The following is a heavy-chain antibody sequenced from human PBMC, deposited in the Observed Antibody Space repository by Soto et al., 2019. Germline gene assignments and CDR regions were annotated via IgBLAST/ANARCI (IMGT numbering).Heavy chain of an antibody. CDR2: ISYDGTNK. V-gene: IGHV3-30-3*01. J-gene: IGHJ4*02. D-gene: IGHD7-27*01. CDR3: ARDPKTSGGQHWAFNYFDS. Sequence: GGSLRLSCAASGFSFSISPMHWVRQSPGKGPEWVALISYDGTNKFYADSVKGRFTTSRDNSKSTLYLQVDSLRPEDAAVYYCARDPKTSGGQHWAFNYFDSWGQGTLVTVSS. CDR1: GFSFSISP.